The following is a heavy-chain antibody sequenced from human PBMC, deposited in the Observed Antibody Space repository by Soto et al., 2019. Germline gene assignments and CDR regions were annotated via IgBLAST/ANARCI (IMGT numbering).Heavy chain of an antibody. Sequence: SETLSLTCTVSGDSIFGVDYYWSWIRQAPGKGLQWVGSIYYSGRTYYNPSLESRIAMTVDTSQNQFSLKLSSVTAADSAVYFCARDVDSTILKPNDAFGIWGQGSMVTVSS. CDR3: ARDVDSTILKPNDAFGI. CDR1: GDSIFGVDYY. J-gene: IGHJ3*02. V-gene: IGHV4-30-4*01. CDR2: IYYSGRT. D-gene: IGHD5-18*01.